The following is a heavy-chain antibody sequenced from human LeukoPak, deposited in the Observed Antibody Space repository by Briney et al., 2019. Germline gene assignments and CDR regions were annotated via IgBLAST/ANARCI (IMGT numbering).Heavy chain of an antibody. J-gene: IGHJ5*02. CDR3: AKDRSSSGPGVRFDP. Sequence: PGGSLRLSCAASGFTFSSYAMSWVRQAPGKGLEWVSAISGSGSNTYYADSVKGRFTISRDNSENTLYLQMNSLRAEDTAVYYCAKDRSSSGPGVRFDPWGQGTLVTVSS. D-gene: IGHD6-13*01. V-gene: IGHV3-23*01. CDR2: ISGSGSNT. CDR1: GFTFSSYA.